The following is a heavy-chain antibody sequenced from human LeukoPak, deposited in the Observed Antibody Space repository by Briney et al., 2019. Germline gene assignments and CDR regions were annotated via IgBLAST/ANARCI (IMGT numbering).Heavy chain of an antibody. J-gene: IGHJ4*02. D-gene: IGHD2-2*01. CDR2: IKQDGSEK. V-gene: IGHV3-7*01. CDR1: GFTFSSYW. Sequence: GGSLRLSCAASGFTFSSYWMSWVRQAPGKGLEWVANIKQDGSEKYYVDSVKGRFTISRDNAKNSLYLQMNSLRAEDTAVYYCAREGASYCSSTSCYGGTYYFDYWGQGTLVTVSS. CDR3: AREGASYCSSTSCYGGTYYFDY.